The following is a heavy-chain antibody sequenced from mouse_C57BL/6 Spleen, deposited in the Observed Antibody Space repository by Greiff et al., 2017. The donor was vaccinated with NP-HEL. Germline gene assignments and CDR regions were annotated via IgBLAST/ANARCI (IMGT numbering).Heavy chain of an antibody. Sequence: QVQLQQSGAELVRPGTSVKLSCKASGYTFTSYWMHWVKQRPGQGLEWIGVIDPSDSYTNYNQKFKGKATLTVDTSSSTAYMQLSSLTSEDSAVYYGARAYYSNYVKYFDVWGTGTTVTVSS. CDR1: GYTFTSYW. CDR2: IDPSDSYT. CDR3: ARAYYSNYVKYFDV. D-gene: IGHD2-5*01. J-gene: IGHJ1*03. V-gene: IGHV1-59*01.